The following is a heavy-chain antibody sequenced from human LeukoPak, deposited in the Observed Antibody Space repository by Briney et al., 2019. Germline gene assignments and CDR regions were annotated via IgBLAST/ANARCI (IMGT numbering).Heavy chain of an antibody. CDR1: GGSFSGYY. Sequence: SETLSLTCAVYGGSFSGYYWSWIRQPPGKGLEWIGEINHSGSTNYNPSLKSRVTISVDTSKNQFSLKLSSVTAADTAVYYCARRGLYYYDSSAYYGAWGQGTLVTVSS. V-gene: IGHV4-34*01. CDR2: INHSGST. D-gene: IGHD3-22*01. J-gene: IGHJ5*02. CDR3: ARRGLYYYDSSAYYGA.